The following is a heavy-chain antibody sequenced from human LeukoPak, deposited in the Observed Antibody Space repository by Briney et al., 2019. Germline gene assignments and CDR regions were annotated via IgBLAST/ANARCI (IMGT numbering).Heavy chain of an antibody. D-gene: IGHD3-22*01. V-gene: IGHV1-69*05. CDR2: TTPIFGTA. Sequence: ASVKVSCKASGGTFSSYAISWVRQPPGQGLEWMGGTTPIFGTANYAQKFQGRATITTDESTSTAYMELSSLRSEDTAVYYCAARGYYDSSGYYLDFDYWGQGTLVTVSS. CDR1: GGTFSSYA. J-gene: IGHJ4*02. CDR3: AARGYYDSSGYYLDFDY.